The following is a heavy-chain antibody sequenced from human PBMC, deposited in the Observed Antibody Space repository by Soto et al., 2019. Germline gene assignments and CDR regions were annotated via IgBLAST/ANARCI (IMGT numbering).Heavy chain of an antibody. CDR1: GFTFSSYA. D-gene: IGHD4-4*01. V-gene: IGHV3-23*01. CDR3: AKDLVDSNPHYYYYGMDV. Sequence: GGSLRLSCAASGFTFSSYAMSWVRQAPGKGLEWVSAISGSGGSTYYADSVKGRFTISRDNSKNTLYLQMNSLRAEDTAVYYCAKDLVDSNPHYYYYGMDVWGQGTTVTVSS. CDR2: ISGSGGST. J-gene: IGHJ6*02.